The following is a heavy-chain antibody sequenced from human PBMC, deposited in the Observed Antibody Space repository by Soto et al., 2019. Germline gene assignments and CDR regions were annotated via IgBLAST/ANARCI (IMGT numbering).Heavy chain of an antibody. CDR2: IYSGGST. Sequence: EVQLVETGGGLIQPGGSLRLSCAASGFTVSSNYMSWVRQAPGKGLEWVSVIYSGGSTYYADSVKGRFTISRDNSKNTLYLQMNSLRAEDTAVYYCAREYRGYSYGPGGGFFDYWGQGTLVTVSS. CDR3: AREYRGYSYGPGGGFFDY. V-gene: IGHV3-53*02. D-gene: IGHD5-18*01. J-gene: IGHJ4*02. CDR1: GFTVSSNY.